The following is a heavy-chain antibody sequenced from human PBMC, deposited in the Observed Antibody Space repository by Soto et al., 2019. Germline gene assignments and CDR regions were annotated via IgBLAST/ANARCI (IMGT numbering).Heavy chain of an antibody. D-gene: IGHD3-10*01. CDR2: IYYSGST. CDR3: ARDPHYYGSGSYSGWFDP. J-gene: IGHJ5*02. CDR1: GGSISSGGYY. Sequence: QVQLQESGPGLVKPSQTLSLTCTVSGGSISSGGYYWSWIRQHPGKGLEWIGYIYYSGSTYYNPSRKSRVTISVDTSKNQFALKLSSVTAADTAVYYCARDPHYYGSGSYSGWFDPWGQGTLVTVSS. V-gene: IGHV4-31*03.